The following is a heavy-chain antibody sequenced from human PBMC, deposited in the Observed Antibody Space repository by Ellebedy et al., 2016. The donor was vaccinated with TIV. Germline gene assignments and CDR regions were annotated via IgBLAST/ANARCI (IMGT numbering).Heavy chain of an antibody. CDR2: IYYSGST. Sequence: MPSETLSLTCAVYGGSFTIYQWSWIRQPPGKGLEWIGYIYYSGSTYYNPSLKSRVTISVDTSKNQVSLKLSSVTAADTAIYYCARVKRNCGGDCFHFDMWGQGTMVSVSS. D-gene: IGHD2-21*02. CDR1: GGSFTIYQ. V-gene: IGHV4-59*01. J-gene: IGHJ3*02. CDR3: ARVKRNCGGDCFHFDM.